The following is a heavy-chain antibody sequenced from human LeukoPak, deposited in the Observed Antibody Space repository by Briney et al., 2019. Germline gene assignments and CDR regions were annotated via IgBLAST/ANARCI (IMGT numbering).Heavy chain of an antibody. V-gene: IGHV1-2*02. CDR3: ARDLTNGGYSGYGDY. CDR1: GYTFTGYY. Sequence: ASVKVSCKASGYTFTGYYMHWVRQAPGQGLEWMGWINPNSGGTSYAQKFQGRVTMTRDTSTSTVYMELSSLRSEDTAVYYCARDLTNGGYSGYGDYWGQGTLVTVSS. D-gene: IGHD5-12*01. J-gene: IGHJ4*02. CDR2: INPNSGGT.